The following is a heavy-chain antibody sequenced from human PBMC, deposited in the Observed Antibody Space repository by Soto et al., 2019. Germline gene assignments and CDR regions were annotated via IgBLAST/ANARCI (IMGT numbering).Heavy chain of an antibody. J-gene: IGHJ4*02. V-gene: IGHV1-18*01. CDR3: ARDSPYSGYDDFDY. Sequence: ASVKVSCKASGYTFTSYGISWVRQAPGQGLEWMGWISAYNGNTNYAQKLQGRVTMTTDTSTSTAYMELRSLRSDDTAVYYCARDSPYSGYDDFDYWGQGTLVTVST. D-gene: IGHD5-12*01. CDR1: GYTFTSYG. CDR2: ISAYNGNT.